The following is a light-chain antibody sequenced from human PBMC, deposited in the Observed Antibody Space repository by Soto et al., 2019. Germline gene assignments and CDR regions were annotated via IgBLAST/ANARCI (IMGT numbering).Light chain of an antibody. J-gene: IGKJ1*01. V-gene: IGKV3-15*01. CDR3: LQFYDWPPWT. CDR1: QTIYTN. Sequence: EIVMTQSPATLSVYPGERATLSCRASQTIYTNLAWYQQKPGQAPRLLIYGTSTRATGIPARFSGSGTGTEFTLTISNLQSEDSAVYYCLQFYDWPPWTFCQGTNVDIK. CDR2: GTS.